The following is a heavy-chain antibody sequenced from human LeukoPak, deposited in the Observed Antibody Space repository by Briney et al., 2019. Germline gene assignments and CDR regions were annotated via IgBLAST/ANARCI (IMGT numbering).Heavy chain of an antibody. CDR3: ARAIMVSPDAFVI. J-gene: IGHJ3*02. V-gene: IGHV4-39*07. Sequence: SETLSLTCTVSGGSISSSSYYWGWIRQPPGKGLEWIGSIYYSGSTYYNPSLKSRVTISVDTSKNQFSLKLSSVTAADTAVYYCARAIMVSPDAFVIWGQGTMVTVSS. CDR1: GGSISSSSYY. D-gene: IGHD1-14*01. CDR2: IYYSGST.